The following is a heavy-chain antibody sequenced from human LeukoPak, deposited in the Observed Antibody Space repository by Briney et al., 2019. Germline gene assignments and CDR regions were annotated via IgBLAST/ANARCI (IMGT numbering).Heavy chain of an antibody. CDR1: GFTFSSYG. CDR2: ISYDGSNK. J-gene: IGHJ4*02. V-gene: IGHV3-30*03. Sequence: GGSLRLSCVTSGFTFSSYGMHWVRQAPGKGLEWVAVISYDGSNKYYADSVKGRFTISRDNSKNTLYLQMNSLRAEDTAVYYCARDPTAMVTNRFDYWGQGTLVTVSS. CDR3: ARDPTAMVTNRFDY. D-gene: IGHD5-18*01.